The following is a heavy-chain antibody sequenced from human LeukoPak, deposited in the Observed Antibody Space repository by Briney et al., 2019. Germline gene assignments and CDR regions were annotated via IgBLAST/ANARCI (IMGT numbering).Heavy chain of an antibody. Sequence: PSETLSLTCTVSGGSISSYYWSWIRQPPGKGLEWIGYIYYSGSTNYNPSLKSRVTISVDTSRNQFSLKLSSVTAADTAVYYCARDGMATDYWGQGTLVTVSS. CDR2: IYYSGST. J-gene: IGHJ4*02. V-gene: IGHV4-59*01. D-gene: IGHD5-24*01. CDR3: ARDGMATDY. CDR1: GGSISSYY.